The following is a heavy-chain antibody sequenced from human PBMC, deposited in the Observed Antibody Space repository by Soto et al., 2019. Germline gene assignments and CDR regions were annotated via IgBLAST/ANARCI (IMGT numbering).Heavy chain of an antibody. CDR1: GYSFTSYW. CDR3: ASKQWGMASYSNYADYYYGMDV. D-gene: IGHD4-4*01. Sequence: GESLKISCKGSGYSFTSYWIGWVRQMPGKGLEWMGIIYPGDSDTRYSPSFQGQVTISADKSISTAYLQWSSLKASDTAMYYCASKQWGMASYSNYADYYYGMDVWGQGTTVTVSS. CDR2: IYPGDSDT. J-gene: IGHJ6*02. V-gene: IGHV5-51*01.